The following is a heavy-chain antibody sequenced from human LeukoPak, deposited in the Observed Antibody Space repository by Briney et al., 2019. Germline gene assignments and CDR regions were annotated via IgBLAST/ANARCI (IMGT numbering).Heavy chain of an antibody. CDR3: ARDRRWGDGMDV. Sequence: GGSLRLSCAASGFTFSSYAMSWVRQAPGKGLEWVSATSGSGGSTYYADSVKGRFTISRDNSKNTLYLQMNSLRAEDTAVYYCARDRRWGDGMDVWGQGTTVTVSS. D-gene: IGHD5-24*01. CDR1: GFTFSSYA. V-gene: IGHV3-23*01. J-gene: IGHJ6*02. CDR2: TSGSGGST.